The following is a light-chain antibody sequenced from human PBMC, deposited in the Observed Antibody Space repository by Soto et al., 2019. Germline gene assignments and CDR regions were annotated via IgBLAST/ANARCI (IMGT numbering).Light chain of an antibody. CDR1: QSVSYH. CDR2: GAS. CDR3: QQRTNWAYT. Sequence: EIVLTQSPATLSLSPGERATLSCRASQSVSYHLAWYQQKPGQAPRLLIYGASNRATGIPARFSGSGSGTDFTLTISSLEPEDFAVYYCQQRTNWAYTFGQGTKLEI. J-gene: IGKJ2*01. V-gene: IGKV3-11*01.